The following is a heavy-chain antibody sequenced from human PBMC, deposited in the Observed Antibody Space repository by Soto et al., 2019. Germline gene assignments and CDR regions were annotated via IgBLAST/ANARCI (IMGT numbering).Heavy chain of an antibody. CDR2: IYRSGST. CDR1: GGSIRSSNW. Sequence: QVQLQESGPGLVKPSGTLSLTCAVSGGSIRSSNWWSWVRQPPGKGLEYIGEIYRSGSTHYNTSLKSPVNISVDKSKNQFSLNLSSVTAADTAVYYCARGSVADDFDYWGRGTLVTVSS. J-gene: IGHJ4*02. CDR3: ARGSVADDFDY. D-gene: IGHD6-19*01. V-gene: IGHV4-4*02.